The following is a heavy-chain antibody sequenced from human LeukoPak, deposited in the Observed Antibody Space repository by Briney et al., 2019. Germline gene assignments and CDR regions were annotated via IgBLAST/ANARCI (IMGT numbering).Heavy chain of an antibody. J-gene: IGHJ4*02. V-gene: IGHV1-18*01. CDR2: ISAYNGNT. CDR1: GYTFTSYG. Sequence: ASVKVSCKASGYTFTSYGISWVRQAPGQGLERMAWISAYNGNTDYAQNLRGRVTMTTDTSTSTAYMELRSLRSDDTAVYYCARDSVDGSGTYYNDSPDYWGQGTLVTVSS. D-gene: IGHD3-10*01. CDR3: ARDSVDGSGTYYNDSPDY.